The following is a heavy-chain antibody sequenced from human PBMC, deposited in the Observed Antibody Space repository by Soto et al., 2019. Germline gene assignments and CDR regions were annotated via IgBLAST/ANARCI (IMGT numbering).Heavy chain of an antibody. Sequence: HPGGSLRLSCAASGFTFSSYAMHWVRQAPGKGLEWVAVISYDGSNKYYADSVKGRFTISRDNSKNTLYLQMNSLRAEDTAVYYCARDYYGSGSYIDYWGQGTLVTVSS. CDR3: ARDYYGSGSYIDY. CDR1: GFTFSSYA. D-gene: IGHD3-10*01. V-gene: IGHV3-30-3*01. CDR2: ISYDGSNK. J-gene: IGHJ4*02.